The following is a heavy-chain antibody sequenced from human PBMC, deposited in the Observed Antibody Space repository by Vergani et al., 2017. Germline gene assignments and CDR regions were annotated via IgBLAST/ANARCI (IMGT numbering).Heavy chain of an antibody. D-gene: IGHD5-24*01. CDR3: ARDHRDYNNYPGTFDI. Sequence: VQLVESGGTLVKPGGSLRLSCAASGFHFSPAWMSWVRQVPGKGLEWVSYISNSGNTIEYADSVKGRFSISRDNAKSSLFLQMDSLRAEDTAVYYCARDHRDYNNYPGTFDIWGQGSMVTVSS. CDR1: GFHFSPAW. V-gene: IGHV3-11*01. CDR2: ISNSGNTI. J-gene: IGHJ3*02.